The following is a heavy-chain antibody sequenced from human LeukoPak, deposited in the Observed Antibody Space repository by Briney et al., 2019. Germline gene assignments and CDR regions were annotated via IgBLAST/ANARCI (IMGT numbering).Heavy chain of an antibody. Sequence: GGSLRLSCAASGFTFSNYWMHWVRQVPGKGLEWVSGINWNGGSTGYADSVKGRFTISRDNAKNSLYLQMNSLRAEDTALYYCAREGNGGSCSVWGQGTLVTVSS. CDR3: AREGNGGSCSV. J-gene: IGHJ4*02. V-gene: IGHV3-20*04. CDR2: INWNGGST. D-gene: IGHD2-15*01. CDR1: GFTFSNYW.